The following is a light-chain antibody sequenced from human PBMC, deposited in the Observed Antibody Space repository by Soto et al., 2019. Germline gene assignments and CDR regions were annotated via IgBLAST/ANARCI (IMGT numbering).Light chain of an antibody. Sequence: EIVMTQSPATLSVSPGERATLSCRASQSVSSYLAWYQQKPGQAPRLLIYDASTRATGIPARFSGSGSGTAFTLTISSLQSEDFAFYYCQQYNIWPLTFGPGTKVDIK. CDR3: QQYNIWPLT. CDR1: QSVSSY. CDR2: DAS. V-gene: IGKV3-15*01. J-gene: IGKJ3*01.